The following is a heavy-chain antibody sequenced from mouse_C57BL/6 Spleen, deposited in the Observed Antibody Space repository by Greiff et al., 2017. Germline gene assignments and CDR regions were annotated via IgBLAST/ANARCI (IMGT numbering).Heavy chain of an antibody. V-gene: IGHV1-80*01. D-gene: IGHD2-1*01. CDR3: AREWGNYKDY. Sequence: LQQSGASVKISCKASGYAFSSYWLNWVKQRPGRGLEWIGQIYPGDGDTNYNGKFKGKATLTADKSSSTAYMQLSSLTSEDSACEFCAREWGNYKDYWGQGTTLTVSS. CDR1: GYAFSSYW. CDR2: IYPGDGDT. J-gene: IGHJ2*01.